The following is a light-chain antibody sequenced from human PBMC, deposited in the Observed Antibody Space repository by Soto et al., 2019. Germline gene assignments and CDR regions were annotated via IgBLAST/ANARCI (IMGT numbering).Light chain of an antibody. V-gene: IGKV3-15*01. J-gene: IGKJ3*01. Sequence: EVVMTQSPATLSVSPGDRATLSCRASQSVGSNLAWYQQRPGQAPRLLIYGASTRPTSVPARFSGSGSGTEFTLTISSLQSEDFAIFFRQYYNHWPPLFTFGPGTKVDFK. CDR1: QSVGSN. CDR3: QYYNHWPPLFT. CDR2: GAS.